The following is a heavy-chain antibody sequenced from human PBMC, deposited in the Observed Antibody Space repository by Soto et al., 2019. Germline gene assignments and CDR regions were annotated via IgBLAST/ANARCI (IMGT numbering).Heavy chain of an antibody. CDR3: ARDRGSSSSHYYYYGMDV. CDR2: INPNSGGT. Sequence: GPSVKVSCKASGYTFTGYHMHWVRQAPGQGLEWMGWINPNSGGTNYAQKFQGWVTMTRDTSISTAYMELSRLRSDDTAVYYCARDRGSSSSHYYYYGMDVWGQGTTVTVSS. V-gene: IGHV1-2*04. D-gene: IGHD6-6*01. J-gene: IGHJ6*02. CDR1: GYTFTGYH.